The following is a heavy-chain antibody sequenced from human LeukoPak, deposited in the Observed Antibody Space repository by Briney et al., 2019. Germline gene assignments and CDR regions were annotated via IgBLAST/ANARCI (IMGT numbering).Heavy chain of an antibody. D-gene: IGHD6-19*01. V-gene: IGHV3-23*01. CDR3: AKNQGQWLVPVDY. Sequence: GGSLRLSCTASGFTFSDYSMSWVRQAPGKGLEWVSSMSGSGGSTYYADSVKGRFTISRDNSKNTLYLQMNNLRAEDTALYYCAKNQGQWLVPVDYWGQGTLVTVSS. CDR1: GFTFSDYS. J-gene: IGHJ4*02. CDR2: MSGSGGST.